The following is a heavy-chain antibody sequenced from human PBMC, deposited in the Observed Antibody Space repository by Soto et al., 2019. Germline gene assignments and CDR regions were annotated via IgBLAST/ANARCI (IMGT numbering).Heavy chain of an antibody. D-gene: IGHD3-22*01. CDR2: IYDSVST. CDR3: ARRLYYDSSGFEGGGMDV. J-gene: IGHJ6*02. V-gene: IGHV4-59*01. Sequence: PSETLSLTCTVPGGSISHFYWSWIRQSPGKGLEWLGYIYDSVSTSYNPSLKSRVTMSMDTSKTQFSLNLSSVTAADTAVYYCARRLYYDSSGFEGGGMDVWGQGTTVT. CDR1: GGSISHFY.